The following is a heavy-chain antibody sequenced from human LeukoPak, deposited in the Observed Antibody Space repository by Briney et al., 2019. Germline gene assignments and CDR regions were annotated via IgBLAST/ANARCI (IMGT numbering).Heavy chain of an antibody. CDR1: GYSFTSYW. D-gene: IGHD3-22*01. CDR3: ARPSEGYYYDRSGSNRLNAFDI. J-gene: IGHJ3*02. Sequence: GESLKISCKGSGYSFTSYWISWVRQMPGKGLERMGRIDPSDSYTNYSPSFQGHVTISADKSISTAYLQWSSLKASDTAMYYCARPSEGYYYDRSGSNRLNAFDIWGQGTMVTVSS. V-gene: IGHV5-10-1*01. CDR2: IDPSDSYT.